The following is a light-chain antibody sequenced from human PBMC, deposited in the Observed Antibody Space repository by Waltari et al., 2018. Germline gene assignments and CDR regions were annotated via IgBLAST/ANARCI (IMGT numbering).Light chain of an antibody. CDR1: QTVSKNY. J-gene: IGKJ1*01. Sequence: EIVLTQSPGTLSLSPGERATLSCRASQTVSKNYLAWYQQKPGQAPRLLIDDASNRDTGIPDRFSGSGSGTDFTLTISRLEPEDVAFYYCQQYYSSPWTFGQGTKVEVK. CDR2: DAS. CDR3: QQYYSSPWT. V-gene: IGKV3-20*01.